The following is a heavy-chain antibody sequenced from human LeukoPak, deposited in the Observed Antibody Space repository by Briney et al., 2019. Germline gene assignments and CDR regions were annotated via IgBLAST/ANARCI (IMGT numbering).Heavy chain of an antibody. CDR3: ARDSRLYSSGSSLDY. Sequence: GATVKVSCKASGGTFSRYAIIWVRQAPGQGLEWMGGIIPIFGTANYAQKFQGRVTITADKSTSTAYMELSSLRSEDTAVYYCARDSRLYSSGSSLDYWGQGTLVTVSS. J-gene: IGHJ4*02. D-gene: IGHD6-19*01. CDR1: GGTFSRYA. V-gene: IGHV1-69*06. CDR2: IIPIFGTA.